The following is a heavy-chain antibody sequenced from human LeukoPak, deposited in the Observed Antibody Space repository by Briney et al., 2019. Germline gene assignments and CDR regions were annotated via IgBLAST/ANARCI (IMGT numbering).Heavy chain of an antibody. CDR2: IKSKTDGGTT. D-gene: IGHD3-22*01. Sequence: PGGSLRLSCAASGFTFSNAWMSWVRQAPGKGLEWVGRIKSKTDGGTTDYAAPVKGRFTISRDDSKNTLYLQMNSLKTEDTAVYYCTTVHYYDSNGYHTNLPWGQGTLVTVSS. CDR3: TTVHYYDSNGYHTNLP. J-gene: IGHJ5*02. CDR1: GFTFSNAW. V-gene: IGHV3-15*01.